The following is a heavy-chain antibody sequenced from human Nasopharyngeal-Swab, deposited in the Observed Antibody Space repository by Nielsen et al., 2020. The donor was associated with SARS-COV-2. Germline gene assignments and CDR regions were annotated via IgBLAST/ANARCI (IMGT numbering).Heavy chain of an antibody. D-gene: IGHD3-3*02. V-gene: IGHV4-59*08. J-gene: IGHJ6*02. CDR1: GGSISSYY. CDR2: IYYSGST. CDR3: ARLSPDTYLGYYYYGMDV. Sequence: SETLSLTCTVSGGSISSYYWSWIRQPPGKGLEWIGYIYYSGSTNYNPSLKSRVSISVDTSKNQFSLKLISVTAADTAVYYCARLSPDTYLGYYYYGMDVWGQGTTVTVSS.